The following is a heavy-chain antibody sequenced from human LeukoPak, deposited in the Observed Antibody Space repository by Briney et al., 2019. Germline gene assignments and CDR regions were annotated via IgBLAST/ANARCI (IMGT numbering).Heavy chain of an antibody. CDR3: AKLIAPAPTWYMDV. CDR1: GFTFDDYG. J-gene: IGHJ6*03. V-gene: IGHV3-20*04. CDR2: INWNGGST. D-gene: IGHD6-13*01. Sequence: PGWSLRLSCAASGFTFDDYGMNWVRQAPGKGLEWVSGINWNGGSTGYADSVKGRFTISRDNANNSLYLQMNSLRAEDTALYYCAKLIAPAPTWYMDVWGKGTTVTVSS.